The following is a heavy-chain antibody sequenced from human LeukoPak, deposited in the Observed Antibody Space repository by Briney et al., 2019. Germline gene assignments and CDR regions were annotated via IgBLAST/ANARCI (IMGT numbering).Heavy chain of an antibody. D-gene: IGHD3-22*01. J-gene: IGHJ4*02. V-gene: IGHV1-2*06. CDR2: INPNSGGT. CDR3: ARGQYDSSGYYFESTFTR. Sequence: ASVKLSCKASGYTFTGYYLHWVRQAPGHGLEWMGRINPNSGGTNFAQKFQGRVTMTRDTSISTAYMELSSLRSDDTAVYCCARGQYDSSGYYFESTFTRWGQGTLVTVSS. CDR1: GYTFTGYY.